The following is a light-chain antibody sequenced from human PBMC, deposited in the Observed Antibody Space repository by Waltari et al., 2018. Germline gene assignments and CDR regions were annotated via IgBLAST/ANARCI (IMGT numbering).Light chain of an antibody. J-gene: IGLJ3*02. CDR1: SSNIGRNT. CDR3: ATWDDSLNGRV. CDR2: TDN. Sequence: QSVLTQPPSASGTPGQGVTISCSGSSSNIGRNTVSWYQQFQGTAPQLLMHTDNQRPSGVPDRFSGSKSGTSASLAISGLQFEDEAQYFCATWDDSLNGRVFGGGTKVTVL. V-gene: IGLV1-44*01.